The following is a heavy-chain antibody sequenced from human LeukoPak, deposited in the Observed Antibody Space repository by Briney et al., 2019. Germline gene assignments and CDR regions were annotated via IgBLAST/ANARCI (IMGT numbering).Heavy chain of an antibody. CDR3: AKRPRVGYDSSVSDY. J-gene: IGHJ4*02. V-gene: IGHV3-30*18. Sequence: GGSLRLSCAASGFTFNNYGMHWVRQAPGKGLEWVAVISYDGSKKYYADSVKGRSTISRDNSKNTLYLQMSSLRAEDTAVYYCAKRPRVGYDSSVSDYWGQGTLITVSS. CDR2: ISYDGSKK. CDR1: GFTFNNYG. D-gene: IGHD3-22*01.